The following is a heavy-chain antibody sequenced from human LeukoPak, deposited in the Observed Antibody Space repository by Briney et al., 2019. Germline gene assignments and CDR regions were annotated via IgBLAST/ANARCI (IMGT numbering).Heavy chain of an antibody. V-gene: IGHV4-34*01. Sequence: PSETLSLTCAVYGGSFSGYYWSWIRQPPGKGLEWIGEINHSGSTNYNPSLKSRVTISVDTSKNQFSLKLSSVTAADTAVYYCARCRVVMVYAIKKAYFDYWGQGTLVTDSS. CDR1: GGSFSGYY. D-gene: IGHD2-8*01. J-gene: IGHJ4*02. CDR2: INHSGST. CDR3: ARCRVVMVYAIKKAYFDY.